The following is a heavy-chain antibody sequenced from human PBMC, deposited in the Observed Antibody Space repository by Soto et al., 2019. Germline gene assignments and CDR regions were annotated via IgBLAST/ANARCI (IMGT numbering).Heavy chain of an antibody. CDR2: IYYSGST. CDR1: GGSISSGDYY. J-gene: IGHJ4*02. CDR3: ARGYCDSTSCYYFAS. D-gene: IGHD2-2*01. Sequence: QLEESGPGLVKPSQTLSLTCTVSGGSISSGDYYWSWIRQPPGKGLEWIGYIYYSGSTNNNPSLRSRVTMSVDTSKNQFSLRLTSVTAADTAVYYCARGYCDSTSCYYFASWGQGALVTVSS. V-gene: IGHV4-30-4*01.